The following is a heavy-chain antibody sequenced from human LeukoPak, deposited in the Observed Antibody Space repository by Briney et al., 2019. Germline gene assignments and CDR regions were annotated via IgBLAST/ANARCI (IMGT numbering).Heavy chain of an antibody. CDR1: GGSISSYY. CDR2: IYYTGST. CDR3: ARISNSGWFFDF. V-gene: IGHV4-59*08. Sequence: SETLSLTCAVSGGSISSYYWSWIRQPPGKGLEWIGYIYYTGSTNYSPSLKSRVTISVDKSKSQFSLKVTSMSAADTAVYYCARISNSGWFFDFWGQGTLVTVSS. D-gene: IGHD6-19*01. J-gene: IGHJ4*02.